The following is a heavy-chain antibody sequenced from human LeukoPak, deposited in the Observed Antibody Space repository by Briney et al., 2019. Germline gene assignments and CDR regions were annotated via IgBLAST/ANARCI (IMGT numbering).Heavy chain of an antibody. CDR2: ISSRGDAI. V-gene: IGHV3-48*03. D-gene: IGHD3-16*02. Sequence: TGRSLRLSCTASTFSFGDYTMSWVRQAPGKGLEWVSSISSRGDAIDYADSVKGRFTISRDNSKNSLFLQMNSLRVEDTAVYYCARSPSSFDPWGQGAQVTVSS. CDR3: ARSPSSFDP. J-gene: IGHJ5*02. CDR1: TFSFGDYT.